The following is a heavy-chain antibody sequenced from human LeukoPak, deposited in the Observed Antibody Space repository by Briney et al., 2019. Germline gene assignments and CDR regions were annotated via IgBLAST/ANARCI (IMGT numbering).Heavy chain of an antibody. V-gene: IGHV3-23*01. CDR3: AKPPTTVTTRGFDY. D-gene: IGHD4-17*01. J-gene: IGHJ4*02. CDR1: GFIFSSYA. CDR2: ICDNGGCT. Sequence: GGSLRLSCAASGFIFSSYAMSWVRQAPGKGLQWVSAICDNGGCTYYADSVKGRFTISRDNSKNTLYLQMSGLRAEDTAVYYCAKPPTTVTTRGFDYWGQGTPVTVSP.